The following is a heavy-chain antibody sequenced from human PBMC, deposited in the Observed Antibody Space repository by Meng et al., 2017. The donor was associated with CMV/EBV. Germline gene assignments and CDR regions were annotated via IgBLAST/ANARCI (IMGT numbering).Heavy chain of an antibody. J-gene: IGHJ6*02. CDR1: GGTFSSYA. CDR2: IIPIFGTA. V-gene: IGHV1-69*05. Sequence: SVKVSCKASGGTFSSYAISWVRQAPGQGPEWMGGIIPIFGTANYAQKFQGRVTITTDESTSTAYMELSSLRSEDTAVYYCARAQIRGVTTFHYYYYGMDVWGQGTTVTVSS. D-gene: IGHD3-10*01. CDR3: ARAQIRGVTTFHYYYYGMDV.